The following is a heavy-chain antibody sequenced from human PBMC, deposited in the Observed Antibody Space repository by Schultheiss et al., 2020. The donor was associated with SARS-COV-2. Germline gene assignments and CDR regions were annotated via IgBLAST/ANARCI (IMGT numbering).Heavy chain of an antibody. J-gene: IGHJ4*02. Sequence: SETLSLTCAVSGGSISSGGYSWSWIRQPPGKGLEWIGYIYHSGSTYYNPSLKSRVTISVDTSKNQFSLKLSSVTAADTAVYYCARGKWESDFDYWGQGTLVTVSS. CDR1: GGSISSGGYS. CDR3: ARGKWESDFDY. D-gene: IGHD1-26*01. V-gene: IGHV4-30-2*02. CDR2: IYHSGST.